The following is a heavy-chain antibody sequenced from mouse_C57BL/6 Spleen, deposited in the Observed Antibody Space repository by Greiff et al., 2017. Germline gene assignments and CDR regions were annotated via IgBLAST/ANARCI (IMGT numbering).Heavy chain of an antibody. CDR2: IRSKSSNYAT. D-gene: IGHD1-1*01. V-gene: IGHV10-3*01. CDR3: VRCEDGSSYEGYWYIDV. CDR1: GFTFNTYA. J-gene: IGHJ1*03. Sequence: GGGLVQPKGSLKLSCAASGFTFNTYAMHWVRQAPGKGLEWVARIRSKSSNYATYYADSVKDRFTISRDDAQSMLYLQMNNLKTEDTAMYYGVRCEDGSSYEGYWYIDVWGKGTSVTVSS.